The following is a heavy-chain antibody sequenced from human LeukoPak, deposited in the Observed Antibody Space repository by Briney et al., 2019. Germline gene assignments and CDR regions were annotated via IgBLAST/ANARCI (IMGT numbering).Heavy chain of an antibody. CDR1: GYTFTGYY. D-gene: IGHD6-13*01. V-gene: IGHV1-2*02. CDR2: INPNSGVT. CDR3: ARQGALVKGIDY. Sequence: ASVKVSCKASGYTFTGYYMHWVQQAPGQGLEWMGWINPNSGVTNYAQKFQGRVTMTRDTSISTVYMELSRLRSDDTAVYYCARQGALVKGIDYWGQGTLVTVSS. J-gene: IGHJ4*02.